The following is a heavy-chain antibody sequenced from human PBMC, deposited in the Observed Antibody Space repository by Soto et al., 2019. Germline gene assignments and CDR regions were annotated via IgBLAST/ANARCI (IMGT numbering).Heavy chain of an antibody. V-gene: IGHV3-23*01. D-gene: IGHD3-10*01. CDR3: ANASGWFGEFDY. CDR1: GFTFSSYA. J-gene: IGHJ4*02. CDR2: ISGSGGST. Sequence: EVQLLESGGGLVQPGGSLRLSCAASGFTFSSYAMSWVRQAPGKGLEWVSAISGSGGSTYYADSVKGRFTISRDNSKNTLFLKMNSLRAEDTAVYYCANASGWFGEFDYWGQGTLVTVSS.